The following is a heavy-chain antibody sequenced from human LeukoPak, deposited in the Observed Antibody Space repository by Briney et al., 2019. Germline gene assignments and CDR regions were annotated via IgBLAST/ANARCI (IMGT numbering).Heavy chain of an antibody. J-gene: IGHJ4*02. D-gene: IGHD6-13*01. CDR1: GCSISSYY. Sequence: SETLSLTCTVSGCSISSYYWSWIRQPPGKGLEWIGYIYYSGSNNYNPSLKSRVTISVDTSKNQFSLKLSSVTAADTAVYYCARGHYSSSPYYWGQGTLVTVSS. V-gene: IGHV4-59*12. CDR3: ARGHYSSSPYY. CDR2: IYYSGSN.